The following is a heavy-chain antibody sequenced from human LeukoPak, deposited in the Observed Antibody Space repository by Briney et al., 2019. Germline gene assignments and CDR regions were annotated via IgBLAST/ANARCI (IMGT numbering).Heavy chain of an antibody. CDR2: ISSSSSYI. Sequence: GGSLRLSCAASGFTFSSYSMNCVRQAPGKGLEWVSSISSSSSYIYYADSVKGRFTISRDNAKNSLYLQMNSLRAEDTAVYYCARVEYSYDIYYFDYWGQGTLVTVSS. CDR1: GFTFSSYS. CDR3: ARVEYSYDIYYFDY. V-gene: IGHV3-21*01. J-gene: IGHJ4*02. D-gene: IGHD5-18*01.